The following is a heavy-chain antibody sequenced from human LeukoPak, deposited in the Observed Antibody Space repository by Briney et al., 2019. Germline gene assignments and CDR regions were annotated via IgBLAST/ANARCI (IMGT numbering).Heavy chain of an antibody. CDR3: ARPQYGACDY. V-gene: IGHV5-51*01. D-gene: IGHD4-17*01. CDR1: GYSFSSYW. CDR2: TYPGDSKT. J-gene: IGHJ4*02. Sequence: GESLKISCKASGYSFSSYWIGWVRQMPGKGLEWVGITYPGDSKTRYSPSFQGQVTISVDKSISTAYLQWSSLKASDSAIYYCARPQYGACDYWGQGTRVTVSS.